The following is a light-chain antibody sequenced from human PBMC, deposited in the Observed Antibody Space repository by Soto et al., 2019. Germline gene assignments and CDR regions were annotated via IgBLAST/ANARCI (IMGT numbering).Light chain of an antibody. V-gene: IGLV2-14*03. J-gene: IGLJ2*01. CDR1: TSDIGSFNY. CDR3: SSYTSTSTLVV. CDR2: DVW. Sequence: QSALTQPASVSGSPGQSITISCTGTTSDIGSFNYVSWYQQHPGKVPKLLIRDVWGRPSGVSNRFSGSKSGNTASLTISGLQPEDEADYYCSSYTSTSTLVVFGGGTKLTVL.